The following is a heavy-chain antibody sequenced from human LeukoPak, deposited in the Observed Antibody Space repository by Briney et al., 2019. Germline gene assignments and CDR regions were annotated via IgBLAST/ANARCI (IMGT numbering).Heavy chain of an antibody. CDR3: ARGAGVRGLDY. J-gene: IGHJ4*02. V-gene: IGHV3-74*01. Sequence: SGGSLRLSCAASGFTFSSYWMHWVRQAPGKGLVWVSRINGDGSSITYADSVKGRFTISRDSTKNTLYLQINSLRAEETAVYYCARGAGVRGLDYWGQGTLVTVSS. CDR1: GFTFSSYW. D-gene: IGHD1-26*01. CDR2: INGDGSSI.